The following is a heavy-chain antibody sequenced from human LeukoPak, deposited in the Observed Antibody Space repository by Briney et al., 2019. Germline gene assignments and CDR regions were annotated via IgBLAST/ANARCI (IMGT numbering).Heavy chain of an antibody. J-gene: IGHJ4*02. V-gene: IGHV3-7*01. D-gene: IGHD2-2*01. CDR1: GFTFSNYW. CDR3: ARRRCSSTSCFFDY. Sequence: GGSLRLSCAASGFTFSNYWMTWVRQGPGKGLEWVANIKQDGSEQYFVDPVKGRFTISRDNAKNSLYLEMNSLRAEDTAVYYCARRRCSSTSCFFDYWGQGTLVTVSS. CDR2: IKQDGSEQ.